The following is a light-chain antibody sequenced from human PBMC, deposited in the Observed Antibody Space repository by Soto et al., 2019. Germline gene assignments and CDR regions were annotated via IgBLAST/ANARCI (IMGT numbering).Light chain of an antibody. V-gene: IGLV2-14*01. CDR3: SSYTSSSAWAV. J-gene: IGLJ2*01. CDR2: DVS. CDR1: SSDVGGYNY. Sequence: QSALTQPASVSGSPGQSITISCTGTSSDVGGYNYVSWYQQHPGKAPKLMIYDVSNRPSGVSNRFSGSKSGNTASLTISGLQAEDEADYYCSSYTSSSAWAVFGGGTKLTVL.